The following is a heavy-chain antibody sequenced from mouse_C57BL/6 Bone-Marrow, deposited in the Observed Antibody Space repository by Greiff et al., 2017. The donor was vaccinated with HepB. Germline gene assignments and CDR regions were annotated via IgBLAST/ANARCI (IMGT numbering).Heavy chain of an antibody. J-gene: IGHJ3*01. CDR3: AREGYYGLAY. Sequence: EVQLQESGGGLVQPGGSLKLSCAASGFTFSDYGMAWVRQAPRKGPEWVAFISNLAYSIYYADTVTGRFTISRENAKNTLYLEMSSLRSEDTAMYYCAREGYYGLAYWGQGTLVTVSA. CDR2: ISNLAYSI. D-gene: IGHD1-2*01. CDR1: GFTFSDYG. V-gene: IGHV5-15*01.